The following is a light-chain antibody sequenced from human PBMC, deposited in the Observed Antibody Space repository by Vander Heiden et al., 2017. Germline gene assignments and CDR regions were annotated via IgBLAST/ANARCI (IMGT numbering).Light chain of an antibody. CDR3: HHLGA. J-gene: IGKJ5*01. CDR2: DAA. CDR1: QSIGNY. Sequence: EIFLTQSPATLSLSPGERATLSCRASQSIGNYLAWYKQKPGQAQRLLIYDAADRATGIPARCSGSGSGPDFTLTISSLEPEDFAVYYCHHLGAFGQGTRLENK. V-gene: IGKV3-11*01.